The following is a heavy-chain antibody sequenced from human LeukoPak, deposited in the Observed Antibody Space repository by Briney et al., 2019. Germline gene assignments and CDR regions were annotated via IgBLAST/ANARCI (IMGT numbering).Heavy chain of an antibody. J-gene: IGHJ4*02. V-gene: IGHV4-59*08. CDR3: ARHHPRAYCGGDCLIDY. Sequence: PSATLSLTCTVSGGSISSYYWSWIRPPPGKGLEWIGYIYYSGSTNYNPSLKSRVTISVDTSKNQFSLKLSSVTAADTAVYYCARHHPRAYCGGDCLIDYWGQGTLVTVSS. CDR2: IYYSGST. CDR1: GGSISSYY. D-gene: IGHD2-21*02.